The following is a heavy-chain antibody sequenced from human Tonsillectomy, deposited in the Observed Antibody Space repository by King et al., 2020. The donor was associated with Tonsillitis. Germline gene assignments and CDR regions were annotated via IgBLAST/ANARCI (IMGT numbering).Heavy chain of an antibody. D-gene: IGHD3-16*02. CDR3: AKDISGGAGISLYYYAMDV. CDR1: GFTFDDYA. Sequence: DVQLVESGGGLVQPGRSLRLSCAASGFTFDDYAMHWVRQAPGKGLEWVSGISWNSGTIGYVDSVKGRFTISRDNAKNSLYLQMSSLRTEDTALYYCAKDISGGAGISLYYYAMDVWGHGTAVTVSS. J-gene: IGHJ6*02. CDR2: ISWNSGTI. V-gene: IGHV3-9*01.